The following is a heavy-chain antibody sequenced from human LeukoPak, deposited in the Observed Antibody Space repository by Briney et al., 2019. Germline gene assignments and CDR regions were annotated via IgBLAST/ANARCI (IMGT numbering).Heavy chain of an antibody. D-gene: IGHD3-22*01. Sequence: VQPGRSLRLSCAASGFSFSSYGMHWVRQAPGKGLVWVSRISNDGRGTDYADSVEGRFTISRDNAKNTLYLLINSLRADDTAVYYCAREPSSGGGVDYWGQGSLVTVSS. V-gene: IGHV3-74*01. CDR3: AREPSSGGGVDY. CDR1: GFSFSSYG. CDR2: ISNDGRGT. J-gene: IGHJ4*02.